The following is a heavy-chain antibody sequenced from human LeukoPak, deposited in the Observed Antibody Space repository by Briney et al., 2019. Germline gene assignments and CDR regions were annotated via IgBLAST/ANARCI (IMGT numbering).Heavy chain of an antibody. D-gene: IGHD4-17*01. J-gene: IGHJ3*02. CDR3: AKDQIDYGDYAGYDAFDI. V-gene: IGHV4-39*02. CDR2: MYYSGST. CDR1: GGSMSSISYY. Sequence: SETLSLTCTVSGGSMSSISYYWGWIRQPPGKGLEWIGSMYYSGSTYYNPSLKSRVTISVDTSKNQFSLKLSSVTAADTAVYYCAKDQIDYGDYAGYDAFDIWGQGTMVTVSS.